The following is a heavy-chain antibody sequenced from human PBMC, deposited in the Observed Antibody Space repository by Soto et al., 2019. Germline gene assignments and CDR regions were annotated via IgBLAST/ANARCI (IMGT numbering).Heavy chain of an antibody. CDR2: ISSSSSYI. CDR3: ARDGTIAAAGHYYYYYGMDV. J-gene: IGHJ6*02. V-gene: IGHV3-21*01. D-gene: IGHD6-13*01. Sequence: PGGSLRLSCAASGFTFSSYSMNWVRQAPGKGLEWVSSISSSSSYIYYADSVKGRFTISRDNAKNSLYLQMNSLRAEDTAVYYCARDGTIAAAGHYYYYYGMDVWGQGTTVTVSS. CDR1: GFTFSSYS.